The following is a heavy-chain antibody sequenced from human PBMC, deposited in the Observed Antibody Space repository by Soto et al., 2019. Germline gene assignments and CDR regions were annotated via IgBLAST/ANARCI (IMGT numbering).Heavy chain of an antibody. D-gene: IGHD2-21*01. CDR3: ARVGSPDARFPYFDY. CDR1: GFNFIGYW. V-gene: IGHV3-74*01. J-gene: IGHJ4*02. Sequence: EVQLVESGGGLVQPGGSLRLSCAASGFNFIGYWMDWVRQAPGKGLVWLSGINHDGSITTYADSVKGRFTISRDNAKNTLYLQMNSLRAEDTAVYFCARVGSPDARFPYFDYWGQGSLVTVSS. CDR2: INHDGSIT.